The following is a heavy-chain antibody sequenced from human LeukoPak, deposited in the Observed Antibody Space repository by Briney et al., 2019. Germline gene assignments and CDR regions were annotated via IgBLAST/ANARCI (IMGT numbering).Heavy chain of an antibody. Sequence: SQTLSLTCTVSGGSISSGGYYWSWIRQHPGKGLEWIGYIHNTGSTHYNPSLKSRDTISVDTSKNRFSLKLSSVTAADTAVYFCARSDWNYCSSSSCYTALVLWGQGTLVTVSS. CDR3: ARSDWNYCSSSSCYTALVL. V-gene: IGHV4-31*03. CDR2: IHNTGST. J-gene: IGHJ4*02. CDR1: GGSISSGGYY. D-gene: IGHD2-2*02.